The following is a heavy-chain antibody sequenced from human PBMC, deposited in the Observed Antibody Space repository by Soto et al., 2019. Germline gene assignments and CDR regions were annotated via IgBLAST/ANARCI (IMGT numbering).Heavy chain of an antibody. Sequence: VQLAESGGGLVQPGGSLRLSCAASGFTVSSNYMSWVRQAPGKGLEWVSVIYSGGSTYYADSVKGRFTISRDNSKNTLYLQMNSLRAEDTAVYYCARIGTYYDILTGRPYDYWGQGTLVTVSS. V-gene: IGHV3-66*01. D-gene: IGHD3-9*01. J-gene: IGHJ4*02. CDR3: ARIGTYYDILTGRPYDY. CDR1: GFTVSSNY. CDR2: IYSGGST.